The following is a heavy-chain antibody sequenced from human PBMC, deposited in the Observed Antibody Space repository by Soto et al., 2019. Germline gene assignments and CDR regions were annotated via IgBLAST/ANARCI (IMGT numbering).Heavy chain of an antibody. CDR2: ISAYNGNT. J-gene: IGHJ3*02. CDR3: ARDVQQWPSDAFDI. V-gene: IGHV1-18*01. CDR1: GYTSTSYG. Sequence: ASVKVSCKASGYTSTSYGISWVRQAPGQGLEWMGWISAYNGNTNYAQKLQGRVTMTTDTSTSTAYMELRSLRSDDTAVYYCARDVQQWPSDAFDIWGQGTMVTVSS. D-gene: IGHD6-19*01.